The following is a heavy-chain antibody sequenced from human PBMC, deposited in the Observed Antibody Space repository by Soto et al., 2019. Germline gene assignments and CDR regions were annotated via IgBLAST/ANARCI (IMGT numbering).Heavy chain of an antibody. V-gene: IGHV3-30*18. CDR1: GFTFKNYG. CDR3: AKEIAVAGDLDY. Sequence: AGGSLRLSCVASGFTFKNYGIHWVRQAPGKGLEWVTVISSDGNTKYYADSVKGRFTISRDNSRNTLYLQMDSLRPEDTAVYYCAKEIAVAGDLDYWGHGTLVTVSS. J-gene: IGHJ4*01. CDR2: ISSDGNTK. D-gene: IGHD6-19*01.